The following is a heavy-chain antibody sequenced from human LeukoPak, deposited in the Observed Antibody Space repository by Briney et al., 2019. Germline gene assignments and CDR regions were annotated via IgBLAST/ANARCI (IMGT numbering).Heavy chain of an antibody. D-gene: IGHD3-3*01. CDR3: ARDRSDFWSGYLGPLDP. Sequence: QPGGSLRPSCAASGFTFSSYGMHWVRQAPGKGLEWVAVISYDGSNKYYADSVKGRFTISRDNSKNTLYLQMNSLRAEDTAVYYCARDRSDFWSGYLGPLDPWGQGTLVTVSS. J-gene: IGHJ5*02. V-gene: IGHV3-30*03. CDR2: ISYDGSNK. CDR1: GFTFSSYG.